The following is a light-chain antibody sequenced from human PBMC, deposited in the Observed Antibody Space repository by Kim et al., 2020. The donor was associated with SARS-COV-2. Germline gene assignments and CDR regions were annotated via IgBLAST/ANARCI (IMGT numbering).Light chain of an antibody. V-gene: IGKV4-1*01. CDR2: WAS. CDR1: QSVLYSSNNKNY. Sequence: ATINCKSSQSVLYSSNNKNYLAWSQQKPGQPPKLLIYWASTRESGVPDRFSGSGSGTDFTLTISSLQAEDVAVYYCQQYYSTPLTFGGGTKVDIK. CDR3: QQYYSTPLT. J-gene: IGKJ4*01.